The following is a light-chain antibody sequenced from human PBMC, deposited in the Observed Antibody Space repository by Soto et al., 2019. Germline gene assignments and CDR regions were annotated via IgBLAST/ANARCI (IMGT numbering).Light chain of an antibody. CDR1: QGISSY. J-gene: IGKJ1*01. V-gene: IGKV1-8*01. CDR2: AAS. CDR3: QRYYCYPQT. Sequence: AIRMTQSPSSFSASTGDRVTITCRASQGISSYLAWYQQKPGQAPDLLIYAASTWLSGVPSRCSGSGSGTDFTLTISGLQYEDVSTYYCQRYYCYPQTFGQGTKVEIK.